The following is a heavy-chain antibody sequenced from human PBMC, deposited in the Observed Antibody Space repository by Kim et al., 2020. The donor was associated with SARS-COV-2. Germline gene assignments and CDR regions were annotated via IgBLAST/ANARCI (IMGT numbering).Heavy chain of an antibody. V-gene: IGHV1-3*01. CDR3: ARDGGGVITKQDFDY. D-gene: IGHD3-10*01. Sequence: QKFQGRVTITRDTSASTAYMELSSLRSEDTAVYYCARDGGGVITKQDFDYWGQGTLVTVSS. J-gene: IGHJ4*02.